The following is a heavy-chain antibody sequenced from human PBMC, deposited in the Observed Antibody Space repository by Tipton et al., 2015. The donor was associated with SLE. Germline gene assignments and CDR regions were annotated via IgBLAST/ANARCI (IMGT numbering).Heavy chain of an antibody. Sequence: SLRLSCAASGFTFDDYAMHWVRQAPGKGLEWVSLISGDGGSTYYADSVKGRFTISRDNSKNSLYLQMNSLRTEDTALYYCAKDLKAGSAVADNWFDPWGQGTLVTVSS. V-gene: IGHV3-43*02. CDR3: AKDLKAGSAVADNWFDP. CDR2: ISGDGGST. J-gene: IGHJ5*02. CDR1: GFTFDDYA. D-gene: IGHD6-19*01.